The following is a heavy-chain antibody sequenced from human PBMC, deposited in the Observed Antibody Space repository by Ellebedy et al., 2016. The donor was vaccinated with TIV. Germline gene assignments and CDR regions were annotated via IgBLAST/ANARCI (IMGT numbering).Heavy chain of an antibody. V-gene: IGHV1-46*01. J-gene: IGHJ4*02. CDR2: INPSGGST. D-gene: IGHD6-19*01. Sequence: AASVKVSCKASGYTFTSYYMHWVRQAPGQGLEWMGIINPSGGSTSYAQKFQGRVTMTRDTSTSTVYMELSSLRSEDTAVYYCARDPGSIAVAGQDFDYWGQGTLVTVSS. CDR3: ARDPGSIAVAGQDFDY. CDR1: GYTFTSYY.